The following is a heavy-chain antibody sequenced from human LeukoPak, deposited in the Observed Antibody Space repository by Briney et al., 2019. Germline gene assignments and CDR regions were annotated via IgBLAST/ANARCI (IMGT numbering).Heavy chain of an antibody. CDR2: IRYDGSIK. Sequence: GGSLRLSCAASGFTFSNYGIHWVRQAPGKGLEWVAFIRYDGSIKYYADSVKGRFTISRDNSKNTLYLQMNSLRAEDTAVYYCAKEASRGSSFAYTPIEKPYYLDYWGQGTLVTVSS. CDR1: GFTFSNYG. V-gene: IGHV3-30*02. CDR3: AKEASRGSSFAYTPIEKPYYLDY. J-gene: IGHJ4*02. D-gene: IGHD5-18*01.